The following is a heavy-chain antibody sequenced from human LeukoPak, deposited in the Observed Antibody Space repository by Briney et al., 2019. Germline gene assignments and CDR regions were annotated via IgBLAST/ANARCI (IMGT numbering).Heavy chain of an antibody. D-gene: IGHD3-3*02. CDR3: ATIFHGGFDY. CDR2: ISSDSSYI. J-gene: IGHJ4*02. Sequence: PGGSLRLSCAASGFTFSSYTMNWVRQAPGKGLEWVSSISSDSSYIFYADSVKGRFTISRDNAKNSLYLQMNSLRAEDMAVYYCATIFHGGFDYWGQGTLVTVSS. V-gene: IGHV3-21*01. CDR1: GFTFSSYT.